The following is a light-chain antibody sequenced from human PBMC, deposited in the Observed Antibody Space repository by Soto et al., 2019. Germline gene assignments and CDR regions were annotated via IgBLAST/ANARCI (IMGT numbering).Light chain of an antibody. V-gene: IGKV1-39*01. CDR1: QSISSY. CDR3: QQSYSTLWT. CDR2: AAS. J-gene: IGKJ1*01. Sequence: DIQMTQSPSSLSASVGDRVTITCRASQSISSYLNWYQQKPGKAPKLLIYAASSLQSGVSSRFSGSGSGTDFTLTISSLQPEDFATYYCQQSYSTLWTFGQGTKVDI.